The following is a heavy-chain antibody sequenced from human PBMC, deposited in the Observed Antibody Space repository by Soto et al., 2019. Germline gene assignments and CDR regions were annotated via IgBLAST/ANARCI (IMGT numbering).Heavy chain of an antibody. J-gene: IGHJ6*03. CDR2: MNPNSGNT. Sequence: ASVKVSCKASGYTFTSYDINWVRQATGQGLEWMGWMNPNSGNTGYAQKFQGRVTMTRNTSISTAYMELSSLRSEDTAVYYCARGPYYDFWSGYYRGGYYYYMDVWGKGTTVTVSS. CDR1: GYTFTSYD. D-gene: IGHD3-3*01. V-gene: IGHV1-8*01. CDR3: ARGPYYDFWSGYYRGGYYYYMDV.